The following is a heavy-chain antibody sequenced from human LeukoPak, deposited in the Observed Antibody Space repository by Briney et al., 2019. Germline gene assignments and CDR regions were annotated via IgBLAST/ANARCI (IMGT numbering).Heavy chain of an antibody. J-gene: IGHJ6*03. CDR2: ISSSSSNI. Sequence: PGGSLRLSCAASGFTLSTYDMHWVRQAPGKGLEWVSYISSSSSNIYDADSMKGRFTLSRDNTKNSLYLQMSSLRDEDTAAYYCARGGYSSSSYFYYYMDVWGKGTTVTVSS. CDR1: GFTLSTYD. V-gene: IGHV3-21*06. CDR3: ARGGYSSSSYFYYYMDV. D-gene: IGHD6-6*01.